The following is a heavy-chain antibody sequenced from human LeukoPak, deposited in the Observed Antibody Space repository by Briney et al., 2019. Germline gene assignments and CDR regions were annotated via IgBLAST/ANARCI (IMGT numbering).Heavy chain of an antibody. V-gene: IGHV1-2*02. Sequence: VASVKVSCKASGYTFTGYYMHWVRQAPGQGLEWMGWINPNSGGTNYAQKFQGRVTMTRDTSISTAYMELSRLRSDDTAVYYCARGGGPTYLYCSSTSCYGYFDYWGQGTLVTVSS. CDR1: GYTFTGYY. CDR2: INPNSGGT. J-gene: IGHJ4*02. CDR3: ARGGGPTYLYCSSTSCYGYFDY. D-gene: IGHD2-2*01.